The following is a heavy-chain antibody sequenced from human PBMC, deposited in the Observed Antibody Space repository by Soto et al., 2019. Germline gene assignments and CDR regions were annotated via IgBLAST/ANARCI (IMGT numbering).Heavy chain of an antibody. Sequence: QITLKESGPTLVKPTQTLTLTCTFSGFSLSTSGVGVGWIRQPPGKALEWLALIYWDDDKRYSPSLKSRLTIPKDPSKNQVVLTMTNMDPVDTATYYCAHWGFYDSSGYALDYWGQGTLVTVSS. CDR2: IYWDDDK. V-gene: IGHV2-5*02. CDR3: AHWGFYDSSGYALDY. D-gene: IGHD3-22*01. CDR1: GFSLSTSGVG. J-gene: IGHJ4*02.